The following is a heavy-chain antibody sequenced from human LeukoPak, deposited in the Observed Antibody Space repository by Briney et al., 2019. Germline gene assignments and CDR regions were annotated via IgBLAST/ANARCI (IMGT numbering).Heavy chain of an antibody. Sequence: GGSLRLSCAASGFTFGNSWVRWVRHAPGKGLVWVSLINADGSTATYADSVKGRFTISRDNARNTLSLQMNSLTIEDTAVYYCVVVVEPPDSDGFDVWGQGTMITVSS. CDR1: GFTFGNSW. CDR3: VVVVEPPDSDGFDV. D-gene: IGHD1-14*01. CDR2: INADGSTA. J-gene: IGHJ3*01. V-gene: IGHV3-74*01.